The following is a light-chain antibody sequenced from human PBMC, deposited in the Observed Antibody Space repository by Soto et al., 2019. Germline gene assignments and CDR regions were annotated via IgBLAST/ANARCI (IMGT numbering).Light chain of an antibody. CDR3: QSYDSSLSGYYV. CDR2: GNS. V-gene: IGLV1-40*01. CDR1: XXXXXAGDD. J-gene: IGLJ1*01. Sequence: QSVLTQPPSVSGXXXXRVXXXXXGXXXXXXAGDDVHWYQQLPGTAPKLLIYGNSNRPSGVPDRFSGSKSGTSASLAITGLQAEDEADYYCQSYDSSLSGYYVFGTGTKLTVL.